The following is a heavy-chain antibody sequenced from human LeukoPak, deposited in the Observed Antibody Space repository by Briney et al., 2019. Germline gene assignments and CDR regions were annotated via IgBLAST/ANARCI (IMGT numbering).Heavy chain of an antibody. V-gene: IGHV1-8*01. Sequence: ASVKVSCKASGYTFTSYDINWVRQATGQGLEWMGLMNPNSGNTGYAQKFQGRVTMTRNTSISTAYMELSSLRSEDTAVYYCARTRLITIFGVVTAKYMDVWGKGTTVTVSS. D-gene: IGHD3-3*01. CDR1: GYTFTSYD. CDR2: MNPNSGNT. J-gene: IGHJ6*03. CDR3: ARTRLITIFGVVTAKYMDV.